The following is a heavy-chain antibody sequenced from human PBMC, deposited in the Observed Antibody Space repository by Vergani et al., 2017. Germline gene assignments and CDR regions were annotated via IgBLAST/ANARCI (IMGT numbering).Heavy chain of an antibody. V-gene: IGHV3-7*01. CDR1: GFTFSSYW. CDR2: IKQDGSEK. Sequence: EVQLVESGGGLVQPGGSLRLSCAASGFTFSSYWMSWVRQAPGKGLEWVANIKQDGSEKYYVDSVKGRFTISRDNAKNSLYLQMNSLRAEDTAVYYCARDMAARPQDDAFDIWGQGTMVTVSS. J-gene: IGHJ3*02. D-gene: IGHD6-6*01. CDR3: ARDMAARPQDDAFDI.